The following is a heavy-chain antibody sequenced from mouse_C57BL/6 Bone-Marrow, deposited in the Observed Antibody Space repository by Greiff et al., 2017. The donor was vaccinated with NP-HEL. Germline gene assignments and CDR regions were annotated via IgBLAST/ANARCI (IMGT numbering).Heavy chain of an antibody. CDR3: ARLPFAY. J-gene: IGHJ3*01. Sequence: VQLQQSGPELVKPGASVKISCKASGYTFTDYYMNWVKQSHGKSLEWIGDINPNNGGTSYNQKFKGKATLTVDKSSSTAYTELRSLTSEDSAVYYCARLPFAYWGQGTLVTVSA. CDR2: INPNNGGT. CDR1: GYTFTDYY. D-gene: IGHD2-4*01. V-gene: IGHV1-26*01.